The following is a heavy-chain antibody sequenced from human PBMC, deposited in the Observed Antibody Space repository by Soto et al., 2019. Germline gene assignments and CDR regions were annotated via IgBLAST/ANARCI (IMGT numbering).Heavy chain of an antibody. J-gene: IGHJ5*02. Sequence: QVQLVQSGAEVKKPGSSVRVSCKASGGAFNDYSISWLRQAPGQGPEWMGRVIPILDVAHYAQKFQGRVTISADKDTSSAYMELNSLTSEDTAVYYCAGEPNVVYCTSNSCRWGLDPWGQGTLVIVSS. CDR3: AGEPNVVYCTSNSCRWGLDP. CDR2: VIPILDVA. CDR1: GGAFNDYS. D-gene: IGHD2-2*01. V-gene: IGHV1-69*02.